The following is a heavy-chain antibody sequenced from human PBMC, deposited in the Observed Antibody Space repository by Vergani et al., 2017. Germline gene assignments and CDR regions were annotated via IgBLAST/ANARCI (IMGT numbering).Heavy chain of an antibody. CDR2: IYHSGST. D-gene: IGHD3-3*01. J-gene: IGHJ5*02. Sequence: QLQLQESGSGLGKPSQTLSLTCAVSGGSISSGGYSWSWIRQPPGKGLEWIGYIYHSGSTYYNPSLKSRVTISVDRSKNQFSLKLSSVTAADTAVYYCARSIFGVVPAGFDPWGQGTLVTVSS. V-gene: IGHV4-30-2*01. CDR3: ARSIFGVVPAGFDP. CDR1: GGSISSGGYS.